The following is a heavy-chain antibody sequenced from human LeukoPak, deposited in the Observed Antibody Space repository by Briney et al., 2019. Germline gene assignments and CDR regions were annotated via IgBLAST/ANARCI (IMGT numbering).Heavy chain of an antibody. Sequence: PGGSLRLSCAASGFTFSNYAMSWVRQASGKGLEWVSAISGSGGSTSYADSVKGRFTISRDNSKNTLYLQMNSLRAEDTAVYYCARGSIYSYGYIDDWGQGTLVPVSS. CDR1: GFTFSNYA. J-gene: IGHJ4*02. CDR2: ISGSGGST. V-gene: IGHV3-23*01. D-gene: IGHD5-18*01. CDR3: ARGSIYSYGYIDD.